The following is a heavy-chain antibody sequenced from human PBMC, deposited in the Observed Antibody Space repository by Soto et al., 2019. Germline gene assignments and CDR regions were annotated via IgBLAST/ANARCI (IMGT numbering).Heavy chain of an antibody. V-gene: IGHV1-69*01. CDR3: ARSAITLFGVVSIPPHYDSEMDV. Sequence: QVQLVQSGAEVKKPGSSVKVSCKASGGTFNRYAISWVRQAPGQGLEWMGGIIPIFGIGNDAQRFQGRVTITAYESTGTAYMELSSLRSEDTGVYYCARSAITLFGVVSIPPHYDSEMDVWGQGTTVTVSS. CDR2: IIPIFGIG. J-gene: IGHJ6*02. D-gene: IGHD3-3*01. CDR1: GGTFNRYA.